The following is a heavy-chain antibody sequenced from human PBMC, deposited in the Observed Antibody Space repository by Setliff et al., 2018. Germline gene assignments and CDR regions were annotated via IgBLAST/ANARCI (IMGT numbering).Heavy chain of an antibody. CDR2: ITAGIVDT. CDR3: AASVGGAPYYYGLDV. Sequence: ASVKVSCKASGYTSTTNASHWVRQAPGQSLEWMGWITAGIVDTKYSQKFQGRITITRDTSASTFYMELSSLTSEDTALYSCAASVGGAPYYYGLDVWGQGTTVTVSS. CDR1: GYTSTTNA. D-gene: IGHD2-15*01. V-gene: IGHV1-3*01. J-gene: IGHJ6*02.